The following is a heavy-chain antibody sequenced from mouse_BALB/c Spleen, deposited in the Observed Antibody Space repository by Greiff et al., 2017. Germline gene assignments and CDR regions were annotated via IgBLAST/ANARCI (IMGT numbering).Heavy chain of an antibody. CDR1: GFNIKDYY. CDR2: IDPENGDT. CDR3: NAAYGNSEGY. J-gene: IGHJ2*01. D-gene: IGHD2-1*01. Sequence: EVQLQQSGAELVRSGASVKLSCTASGFNIKDYYMHWVKQRPEQGLEWIGWIDPENGDTEYAPKFQGKATMTADTSSNTAYLQLSSLTSEDTAVYYCNAAYGNSEGYWGQGTTLTVSS. V-gene: IGHV14-4*02.